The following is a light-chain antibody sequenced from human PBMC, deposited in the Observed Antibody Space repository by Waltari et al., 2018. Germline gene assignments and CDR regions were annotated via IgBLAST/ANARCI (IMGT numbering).Light chain of an antibody. V-gene: IGKV3-15*01. Sequence: EILITQFSLTLSVAPGESSTLSCRASQRIARNVAWYQQKPGQAPRLLIYGASTRATGIPARFSGSGSGTEFTLTISSLQSEDFAVYYCQQYNSWRTFGQGTKLEIK. J-gene: IGKJ2*01. CDR2: GAS. CDR3: QQYNSWRT. CDR1: QRIARN.